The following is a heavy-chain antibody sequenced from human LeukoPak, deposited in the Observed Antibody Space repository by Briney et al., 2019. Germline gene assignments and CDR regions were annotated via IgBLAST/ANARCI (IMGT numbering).Heavy chain of an antibody. D-gene: IGHD5-18*01. J-gene: IGHJ4*02. CDR1: GFTFDDYA. V-gene: IGHV3-9*01. CDR3: ARRFSKGDTALDY. Sequence: PGRSLRLSCAASGFTFDDYAMHWVRQAPGKGLEWVSGISWNSGSIGYADSVKGRFTISRDNAKNSLYLQMNSLRAEDTALYYCARRFSKGDTALDYWGQGTLVTVSS. CDR2: ISWNSGSI.